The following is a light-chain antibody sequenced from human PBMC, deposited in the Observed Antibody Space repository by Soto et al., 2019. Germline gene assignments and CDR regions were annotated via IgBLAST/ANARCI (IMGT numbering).Light chain of an antibody. Sequence: SYELTQPPSVSVAPGKTARITCGGNNIGSKSVHWYQQKPGQAPVLVIYYDSDRTSGIPERFSGSNSGNTATLTISWVEAGDEADYYCQVWDSSSDHVVFGGGTKLTVL. J-gene: IGLJ2*01. CDR1: NIGSKS. CDR2: YDS. CDR3: QVWDSSSDHVV. V-gene: IGLV3-21*04.